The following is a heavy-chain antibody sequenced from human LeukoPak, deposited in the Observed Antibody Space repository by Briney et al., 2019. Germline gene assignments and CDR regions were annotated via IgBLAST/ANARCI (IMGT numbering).Heavy chain of an antibody. Sequence: GASVKVSCKASGYTFTSFGINWVRQAPGQGLEWMGWISAYNGNTKYAQKFQDRVTMTTDTSTGTAYVELRSLRSDDTAVYYCARERTISGVAPFDYWGQGTLVTVSS. V-gene: IGHV1-18*01. CDR3: ARERTISGVAPFDY. CDR1: GYTFTSFG. J-gene: IGHJ4*02. CDR2: ISAYNGNT. D-gene: IGHD3-3*01.